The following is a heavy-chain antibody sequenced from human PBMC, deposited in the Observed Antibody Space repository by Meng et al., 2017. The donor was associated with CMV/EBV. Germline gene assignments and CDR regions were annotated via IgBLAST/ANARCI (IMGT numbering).Heavy chain of an antibody. CDR3: AREGGGSGFAYYYYYGMDV. CDR1: GFNFGNFW. Sequence: GGSLRLSCAASGFNFGNFWMNWVRQAPGKGLEWVSNIKQDGSEKYYVDSVKGRFTISRDNAKNSLYLQMNSLRAEDTAVYYCAREGGGSGFAYYYYYGMDVWGQGTTVTVSS. J-gene: IGHJ6*02. D-gene: IGHD6-19*01. V-gene: IGHV3-7*01. CDR2: IKQDGSEK.